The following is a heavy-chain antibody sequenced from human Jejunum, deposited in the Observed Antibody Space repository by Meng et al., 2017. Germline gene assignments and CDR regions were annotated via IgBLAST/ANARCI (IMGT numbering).Heavy chain of an antibody. J-gene: IGHJ6*02. CDR2: IDTDGSPT. CDR1: GFSLSKYW. CDR3: TRVLSGRSGEMDV. V-gene: IGHV3-74*01. Sequence: GALKISCAASGFSLSKYWMHWVRQAPGKGLVWVSRIDTDGSPTNYADSVKGRFTISRDNAKNTLYLQMNSLRTEDTAVYYCTRVLSGRSGEMDVWGQGTTVTVSS. D-gene: IGHD3-10*01.